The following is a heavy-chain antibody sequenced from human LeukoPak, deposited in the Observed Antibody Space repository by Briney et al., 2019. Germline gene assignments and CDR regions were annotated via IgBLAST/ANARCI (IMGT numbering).Heavy chain of an antibody. D-gene: IGHD6-6*01. Sequence: GGSLRLSCAAPGLIFRNYGMSWVCQAPGKGLEWVANINQDGSVKYYADSVKGRFPVPRETTKNSVSLQMKSLRAEDTPVYFCAISGYSSSSEDYWGQGTLVTVS. CDR2: INQDGSVK. CDR3: AISGYSSSSEDY. J-gene: IGHJ4*02. CDR1: GLIFRNYG. V-gene: IGHV3-7*01.